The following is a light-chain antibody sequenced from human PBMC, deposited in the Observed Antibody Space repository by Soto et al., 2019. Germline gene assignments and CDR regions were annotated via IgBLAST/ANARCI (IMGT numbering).Light chain of an antibody. CDR3: QQSYSPLLFT. V-gene: IGKV1-33*01. CDR1: QDINSY. CDR2: DAS. Sequence: DIQMTQSPSSLSAYVGDRVTITCQASQDINSYLIWYQQKPGKVPKVLIYDASNLETGVPSRFSGSGSGTDFAFTISSLQPEDIATYYCQQSYSPLLFTFGPGTTVDIK. J-gene: IGKJ3*01.